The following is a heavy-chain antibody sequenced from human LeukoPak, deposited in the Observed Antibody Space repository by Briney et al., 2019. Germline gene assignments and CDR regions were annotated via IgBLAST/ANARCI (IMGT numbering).Heavy chain of an antibody. J-gene: IGHJ4*02. CDR3: ARDGGFGLFDY. CDR1: GFTFSNYG. D-gene: IGHD4-23*01. V-gene: IGHV3-33*01. Sequence: GGSLRLSCAASGFTFSNYGMHWVRQAPGKGLEWVADMWSDGSNKYYADSVKGRFTISRDNFKNTLYLQMNSLRAEDTAVYYCARDGGFGLFDYWGQGTLVTVSS. CDR2: MWSDGSNK.